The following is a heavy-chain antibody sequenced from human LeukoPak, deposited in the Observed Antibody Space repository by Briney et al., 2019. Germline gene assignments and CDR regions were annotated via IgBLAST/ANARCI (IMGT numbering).Heavy chain of an antibody. Sequence: SETLSLTCTVSGGSITSSSYYWGWIRQPPGKELVWIGSIYYSGSTYYNPSLKSRVTISVDTSENQFSLRLSSVTAADTAVYYCARVFQGFDNWGQGTLVTVSS. CDR2: IYYSGST. J-gene: IGHJ4*02. CDR3: ARVFQGFDN. D-gene: IGHD1-14*01. V-gene: IGHV4-39*01. CDR1: GGSITSSSYY.